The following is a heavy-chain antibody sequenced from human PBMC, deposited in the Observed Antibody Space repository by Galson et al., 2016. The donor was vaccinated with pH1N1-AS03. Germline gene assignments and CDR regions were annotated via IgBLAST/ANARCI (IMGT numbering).Heavy chain of an antibody. CDR2: ISYSGFT. V-gene: IGHV4-59*01. CDR1: GGSITTNY. CDR3: ARLYDGWSGYPSFDS. Sequence: SETLSLTCTISGGSITTNYWIWIRQPPGKGLQWIGYISYSGFTNYNPSLWSRVTISIDTSKNQFSLKMRSVAAADTALSFCARLYDGWSGYPSFDSWGQGILVTVSS. D-gene: IGHD3-3*01. J-gene: IGHJ4*01.